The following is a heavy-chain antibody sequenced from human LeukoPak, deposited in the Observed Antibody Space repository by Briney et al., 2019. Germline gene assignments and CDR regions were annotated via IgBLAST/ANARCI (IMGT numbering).Heavy chain of an antibody. V-gene: IGHV3-30*02. CDR2: IRYDGSNK. Sequence: GGSLRLSCAASGFTFSSYGMHWVRQAPGKGLEWVAFIRYDGSNKYYANSVKGRFTISRDNSKNTLYLQMNSLRAEDTAVYYCAKGRYCSGGSCYGDYFDYWGQGTLVTVSS. D-gene: IGHD2-15*01. CDR3: AKGRYCSGGSCYGDYFDY. J-gene: IGHJ4*02. CDR1: GFTFSSYG.